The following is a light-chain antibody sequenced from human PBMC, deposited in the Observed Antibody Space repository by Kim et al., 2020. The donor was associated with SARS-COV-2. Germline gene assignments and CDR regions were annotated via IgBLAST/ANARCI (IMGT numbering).Light chain of an antibody. CDR3: LQHNTYPVT. Sequence: ASVGYRVTITSRASQDIRNDLGWYQQNPGRAPKRLIYGASSLQSGVPSRFSGSGSGTEFTLTISSLQPEDFATYFCLQHNTYPVTFGQGTRLEIK. CDR1: QDIRND. V-gene: IGKV1-17*01. CDR2: GAS. J-gene: IGKJ5*01.